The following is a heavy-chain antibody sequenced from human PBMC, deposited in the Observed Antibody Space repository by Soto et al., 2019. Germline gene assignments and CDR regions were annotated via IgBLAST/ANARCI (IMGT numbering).Heavy chain of an antibody. V-gene: IGHV1-69*13. J-gene: IGHJ6*02. D-gene: IGHD3-3*02. Sequence: SVKVSCKASGGTFSSYAISWLRQAPGQGLEWMGGIIPIFGTANYAQKFQGRVTITADESTSTAYMELSSLRSEDTAVYYCARVPYVLDYYYYGMDVWGQGTTVTVS. CDR1: GGTFSSYA. CDR3: ARVPYVLDYYYYGMDV. CDR2: IIPIFGTA.